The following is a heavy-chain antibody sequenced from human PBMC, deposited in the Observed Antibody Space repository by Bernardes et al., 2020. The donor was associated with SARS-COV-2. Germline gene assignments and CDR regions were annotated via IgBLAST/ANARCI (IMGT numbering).Heavy chain of an antibody. V-gene: IGHV3-21*01. CDR1: GMTFSSYN. J-gene: IGHJ5*02. CDR2: ISSSGTYI. CDR3: ATEPGLATDNWSFDP. D-gene: IGHD1-20*01. Sequence: GGSLRLSCAASGMTFSSYNMNWVRQAPGKGLEWVSSISSSGTYIYYADSVKGRFTISRDNAKNSLSLQMNSLRAEDAAVYYCATEPGLATDNWSFDPWGQGTLVTVS.